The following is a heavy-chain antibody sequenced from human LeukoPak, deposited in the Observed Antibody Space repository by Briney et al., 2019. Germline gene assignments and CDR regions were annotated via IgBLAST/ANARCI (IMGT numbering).Heavy chain of an antibody. J-gene: IGHJ3*02. CDR2: INHSGST. V-gene: IGHV4-34*01. D-gene: IGHD2-2*01. CDR1: GGSFSGYY. CDR3: ARGSSPAAIRGHDAFDI. Sequence: SETLSLTCAVYGGSFSGYYWSWIRQPPGKGLEWIGEINHSGSTNYNPSLKSRVTISVDTSKNQFSLKLSSVTAADTAVYYCARGSSPAAIRGHDAFDIWGQGTMVTVSS.